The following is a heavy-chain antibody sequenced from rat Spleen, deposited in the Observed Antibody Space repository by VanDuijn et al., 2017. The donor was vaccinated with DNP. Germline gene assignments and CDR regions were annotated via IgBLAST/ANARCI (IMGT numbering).Heavy chain of an antibody. CDR2: ISPSGGST. Sequence: EVQLVESGGGLVQPGRSLKLSCAASGFTFSNYGMHWIRQAPTKGLVWVASISPSGGSTYYRDSVKGRFTIARDKAKSTLYLQMDSLRSEDTATYYGTNGLGDYWGQGVMVTVSS. CDR3: TNGLGDY. D-gene: IGHD4-6*01. J-gene: IGHJ2*01. CDR1: GFTFSNYG. V-gene: IGHV5-19*01.